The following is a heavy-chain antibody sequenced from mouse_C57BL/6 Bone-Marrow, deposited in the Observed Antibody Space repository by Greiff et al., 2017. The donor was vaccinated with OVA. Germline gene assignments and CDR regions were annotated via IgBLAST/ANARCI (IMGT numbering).Heavy chain of an antibody. V-gene: IGHV1-42*01. Sequence: EVKLVESGPELVKPGASVKISCKASGYSFTGYYMNWVKQSPEKSLEWIGEINPSTGGTTYNQKFKAKVTLTVDKSTSTAYLQLKRLTSEDTAVYYCAREDYGSSFPWFAYWGQGTLVTVSA. J-gene: IGHJ3*01. D-gene: IGHD1-1*01. CDR1: GYSFTGYY. CDR2: INPSTGGT. CDR3: AREDYGSSFPWFAY.